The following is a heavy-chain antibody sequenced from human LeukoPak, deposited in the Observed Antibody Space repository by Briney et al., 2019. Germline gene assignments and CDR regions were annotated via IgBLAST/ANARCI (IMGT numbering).Heavy chain of an antibody. D-gene: IGHD4-17*01. CDR2: IIPIFGTA. CDR1: GGTFSSYA. Sequence: ASVKVSCKASGGTFSSYAISWVRQAPGQGLEWMGGIIPIFGTANYAQKFQGRVTITTDESTSTAYMELSSLRSEDTAVYYCARATTVTTVGGEDYWGQGTLVNVSS. J-gene: IGHJ4*02. V-gene: IGHV1-69*05. CDR3: ARATTVTTVGGEDY.